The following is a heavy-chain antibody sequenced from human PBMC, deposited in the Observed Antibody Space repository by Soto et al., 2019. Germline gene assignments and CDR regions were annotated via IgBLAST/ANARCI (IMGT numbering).Heavy chain of an antibody. CDR1: GFNFSNYN. CDR3: AKSRDGYSFYFYYGMDV. V-gene: IGHV3-30*18. J-gene: IGHJ6*02. Sequence: VQLLESGGGLIQPGGSLRLSCAASGFNFSNYNMHWVRQAPGKGLEWVALILHDGSNEYYADSGKGRFTISRDTSKTTLSLQMTSLRAEDTAVYYCAKSRDGYSFYFYYGMDVWGQGTTVTVSS. CDR2: ILHDGSNE. D-gene: IGHD4-4*01.